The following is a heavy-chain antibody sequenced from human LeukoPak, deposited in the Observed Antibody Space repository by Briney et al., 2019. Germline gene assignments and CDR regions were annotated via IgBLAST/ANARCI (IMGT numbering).Heavy chain of an antibody. Sequence: GESLMISCKASGYSFTSYWIGWERQMPGKGLEWMGIIDPSDSEARYTPSFQGQVTISVDKSLTTAYLQWNSLKASDTAMYYCARQTAMGRSGDYWGQGTLVTVSS. CDR2: IDPSDSEA. V-gene: IGHV5-51*01. J-gene: IGHJ4*02. CDR1: GYSFTSYW. CDR3: ARQTAMGRSGDY. D-gene: IGHD5-18*01.